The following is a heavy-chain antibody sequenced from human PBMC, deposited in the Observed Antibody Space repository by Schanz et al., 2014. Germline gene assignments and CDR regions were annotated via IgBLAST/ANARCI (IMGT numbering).Heavy chain of an antibody. J-gene: IGHJ4*02. CDR2: ITGTGTV. CDR1: GFTFSGYS. V-gene: IGHV3-48*01. CDR3: AKTLFPGGTQTFGN. Sequence: EVHLVESGGGLVQPGGSLRLSCAASGFTFSGYSMNWVRQAPGKGLEWISYITGTGTVMYADSVKGRFTISRDNSKSTLYVEMNSLRVEDTAVYYCAKTLFPGGTQTFGNWGRGTLVTVSS. D-gene: IGHD2-8*02.